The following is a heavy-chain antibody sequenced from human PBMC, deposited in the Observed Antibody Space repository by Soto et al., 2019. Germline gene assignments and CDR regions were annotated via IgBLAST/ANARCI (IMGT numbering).Heavy chain of an antibody. V-gene: IGHV3-33*01. Sequence: QVQLVESGGGGVQPGRSLRLSCATSGFTFSSFVMHWVRQAPGKGLEWVAVIYHDGSNKYYADSVKGRFTMSRDNSKSTLYLQMNGLRAEDTAVYYCASRVGAVDYWGQGTLVTVSS. CDR2: IYHDGSNK. CDR1: GFTFSSFV. D-gene: IGHD3-16*01. CDR3: ASRVGAVDY. J-gene: IGHJ4*02.